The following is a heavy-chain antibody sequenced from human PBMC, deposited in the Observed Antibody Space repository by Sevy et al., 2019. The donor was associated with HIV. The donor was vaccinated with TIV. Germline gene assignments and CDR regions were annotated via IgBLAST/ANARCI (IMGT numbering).Heavy chain of an antibody. Sequence: ASVKVSCKASRHTFTAYYVHWVRQAPGQGLEWMGWINPISGGTNYAQKFQGRVTMTSDTSISTTYMDLSRLTSDDTAVYYCAAPQAPCSGGDCDDLDYWGQGTLVTVSS. V-gene: IGHV1-2*02. D-gene: IGHD2-21*02. CDR1: RHTFTAYY. CDR3: AAPQAPCSGGDCDDLDY. CDR2: INPISGGT. J-gene: IGHJ4*02.